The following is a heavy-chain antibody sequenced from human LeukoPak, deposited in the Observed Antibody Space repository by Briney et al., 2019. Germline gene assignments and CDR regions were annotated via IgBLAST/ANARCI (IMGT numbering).Heavy chain of an antibody. CDR3: ARGGYGANDDAFDI. J-gene: IGHJ3*02. Sequence: GGSLRLSCAASGFTFSRYVMSWVRQAPGKGLEWVSYISSSTNTIYYADSVKGRFTISRDNAKNSLFLQMNSLRDEDTAVYYCARGGYGANDDAFDIWGQGTMVTVSS. D-gene: IGHD4-23*01. V-gene: IGHV3-48*02. CDR1: GFTFSRYV. CDR2: ISSSTNTI.